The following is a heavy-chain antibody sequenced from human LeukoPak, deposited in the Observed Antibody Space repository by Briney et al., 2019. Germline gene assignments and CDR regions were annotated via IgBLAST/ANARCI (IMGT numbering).Heavy chain of an antibody. D-gene: IGHD3-10*01. CDR3: ARDQGITMVRGVQYYFDY. CDR2: INPSGGST. Sequence: GASVEVSCKASGYTFTSYYMHWVRQAPGQGLEWMGIINPSGGSTSYAQKFQGRVTMTRDTSTSTVYMELSSLRSEDTAVYYCARDQGITMVRGVQYYFDYWGQGTLVTVSS. J-gene: IGHJ4*02. CDR1: GYTFTSYY. V-gene: IGHV1-46*01.